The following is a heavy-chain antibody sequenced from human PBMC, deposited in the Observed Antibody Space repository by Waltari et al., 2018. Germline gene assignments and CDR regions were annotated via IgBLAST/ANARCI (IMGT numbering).Heavy chain of an antibody. CDR3: ARSKRVQLPYDY. CDR2: INHSGST. CDR1: GGSFSGYY. J-gene: IGHJ4*02. Sequence: QVQLQQWGAGLLKPSETLSLPCAVYGGSFSGYYWSWIRQPPGKGLEWIGEINHSGSTNYNPSLKSRVTISVDTSKNQFSLKLSSVTAADTAVYYCARSKRVQLPYDYWGQGTPVTVSS. D-gene: IGHD2-2*01. V-gene: IGHV4-34*01.